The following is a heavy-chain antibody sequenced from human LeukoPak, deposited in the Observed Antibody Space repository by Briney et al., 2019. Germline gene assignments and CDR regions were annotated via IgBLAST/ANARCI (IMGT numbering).Heavy chain of an antibody. J-gene: IGHJ6*02. V-gene: IGHV3-48*02. D-gene: IGHD4-11*01. Sequence: GGSLRLSCAASGFTFSSYSMTWVRQAPGKGLEWVSYISSSSTIYYADSVKGRFTISRDNAKNSLYLQMNSLRDEDTAVYYCARDRDDYRIGFGYYYYDMDVWGQGTTVTVSS. CDR2: ISSSSTI. CDR1: GFTFSSYS. CDR3: ARDRDDYRIGFGYYYYDMDV.